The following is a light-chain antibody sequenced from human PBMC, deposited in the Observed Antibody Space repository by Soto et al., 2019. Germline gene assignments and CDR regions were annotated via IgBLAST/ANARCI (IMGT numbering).Light chain of an antibody. CDR1: SGHSDYA. CDR2: LKSDGSH. CDR3: QTWGPGGV. V-gene: IGLV4-69*01. J-gene: IGLJ3*02. Sequence: QSALTQSPSASASLGASVRLTCTLSSGHSDYAIAWHQQQPQKAPRFLMKLKSDGSHNKGDGVPDRFSGSSSGAERFLTISRLQSEDEADYYCQTWGPGGVFGGGTKVTVL.